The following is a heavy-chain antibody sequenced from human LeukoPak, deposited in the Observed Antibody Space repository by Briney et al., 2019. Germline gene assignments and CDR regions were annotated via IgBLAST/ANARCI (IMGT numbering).Heavy chain of an antibody. D-gene: IGHD1-14*01. CDR3: AGGYYFDY. CDR1: GFTFSTYW. V-gene: IGHV3-74*01. CDR2: INRDASST. J-gene: IGHJ4*02. Sequence: PGGSLRLSCAASGFTFSTYWMHWVRQAPGKGLVWVSRINRDASSTSYADSVKGRFTISRDNAKNTLYLQMNSLRADDTAVYYCAGGYYFDYWGQGTVVTVS.